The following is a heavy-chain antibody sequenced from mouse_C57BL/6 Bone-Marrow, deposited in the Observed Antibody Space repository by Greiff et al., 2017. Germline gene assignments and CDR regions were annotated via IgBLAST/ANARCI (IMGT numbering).Heavy chain of an antibody. V-gene: IGHV1-78*01. CDR2: IYPRDGST. CDR3: ARVGKKRVYFDS. J-gene: IGHJ2*01. D-gene: IGHD4-1*01. Sequence: VQVVVSDAELVKPGASVKISCKVSGYTFTDHTIHWMKQRPEQGLEWIGYIYPRDGSTKYNEKFKGKATLTADKSSSTAYMQLNSLTSEDSAVYFYARVGKKRVYFDSWGQGTTLTVSS. CDR1: GYTFTDHT.